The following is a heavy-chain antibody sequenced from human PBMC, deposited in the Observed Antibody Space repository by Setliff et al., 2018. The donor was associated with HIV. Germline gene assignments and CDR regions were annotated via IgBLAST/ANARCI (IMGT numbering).Heavy chain of an antibody. J-gene: IGHJ6*02. CDR3: AREGVREPPSNTLYYGMDV. D-gene: IGHD3-10*01. CDR1: AGSFSIFA. Sequence: GASVKVSCKSSAGSFSIFAINWVRQAPGQGLEWMGGMMTIFSTTNYARKFQGRATFTTDTSTSTAYMELRSLRSEDTAVYYCAREGVREPPSNTLYYGMDVWGQGTTVTVSS. CDR2: MMTIFSTT. V-gene: IGHV1-69*05.